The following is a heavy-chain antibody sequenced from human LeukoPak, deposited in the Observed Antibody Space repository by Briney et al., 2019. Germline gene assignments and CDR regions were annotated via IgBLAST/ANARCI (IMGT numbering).Heavy chain of an antibody. V-gene: IGHV3-74*01. CDR3: AKTGGGGTYYFDY. CDR1: GFTFSTYW. J-gene: IGHJ4*02. Sequence: GGSLRLSCAASGFTFSTYWMHWVRQAPGKGLVWVSRIRSDGGSSTYADSVKGRFTISRDNAKNTLYLQMNSLRAEDTAVYYCAKTGGGGTYYFDYWGQGTLVTVSS. D-gene: IGHD1-14*01. CDR2: IRSDGGSS.